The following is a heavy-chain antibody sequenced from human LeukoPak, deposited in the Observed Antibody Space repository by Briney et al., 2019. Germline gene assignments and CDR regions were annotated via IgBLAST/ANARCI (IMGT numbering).Heavy chain of an antibody. Sequence: SETLSLTCAVYGGSFSGYYWSWIRQPPGKGLEWIGEINYSGSTNYNPSLKSRVTISVDTSKNQFSLKLSSVTAADTAVYYCARGLLEYYGSGSYHITNYYYYMDVWGKGTTVTISS. CDR2: INYSGST. CDR3: ARGLLEYYGSGSYHITNYYYYMDV. V-gene: IGHV4-34*01. D-gene: IGHD3-10*01. CDR1: GGSFSGYY. J-gene: IGHJ6*03.